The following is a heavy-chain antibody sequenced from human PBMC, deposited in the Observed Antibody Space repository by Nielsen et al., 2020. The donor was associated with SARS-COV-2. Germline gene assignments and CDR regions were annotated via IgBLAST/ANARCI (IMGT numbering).Heavy chain of an antibody. V-gene: IGHV3-30-3*01. D-gene: IGHD4-17*01. CDR3: ARDLPHDYGDDY. Sequence: GGSLRLSCAASGFTFSSYAMHWVRQAPGKGLEWVAVISYDGSNKYYADSVKGRFTISRDNSKNTLYLQMNSLRAEDTAVYYCARDLPHDYGDDYWGQGTLVTVSS. J-gene: IGHJ4*02. CDR1: GFTFSSYA. CDR2: ISYDGSNK.